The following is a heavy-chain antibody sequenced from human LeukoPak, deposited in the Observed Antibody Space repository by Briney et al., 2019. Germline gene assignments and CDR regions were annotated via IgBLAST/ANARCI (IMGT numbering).Heavy chain of an antibody. V-gene: IGHV3-66*02. CDR1: GFTVSSNY. J-gene: IGHJ3*02. Sequence: AGSLRLSCAASGFTVSSNYMSWVRQAPGKGLEWVSVIYSGGSTYYADSVKGRFTISRDNYKNTLYLQMNSLRAEDTAVYYCAREKLGITIFGVAQYGDAFDIWGQGTMVTVSS. D-gene: IGHD3-3*01. CDR3: AREKLGITIFGVAQYGDAFDI. CDR2: IYSGGST.